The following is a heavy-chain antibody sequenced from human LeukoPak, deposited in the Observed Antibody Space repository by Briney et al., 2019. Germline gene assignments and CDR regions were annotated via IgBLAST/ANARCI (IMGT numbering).Heavy chain of an antibody. J-gene: IGHJ4*02. D-gene: IGHD1-26*01. Sequence: ASVKVSCKASGGTFSSYAISWVRQAPGQGLEWMGGIIPIFGTANYAQKFQGRVTITTDESTSTAYMELSSLRSEDTAVYYCARGQWELHRALDSWGQGTLVTVSS. CDR2: IIPIFGTA. V-gene: IGHV1-69*05. CDR1: GGTFSSYA. CDR3: ARGQWELHRALDS.